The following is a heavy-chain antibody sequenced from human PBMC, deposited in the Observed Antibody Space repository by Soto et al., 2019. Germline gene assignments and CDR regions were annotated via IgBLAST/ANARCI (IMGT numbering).Heavy chain of an antibody. D-gene: IGHD4-17*01. J-gene: IGHJ4*01. CDR3: ATTTVTSHFDH. CDR1: GYSFIAYG. V-gene: IGHV1-18*04. Sequence: QVQLVQSGTELKKPGASVKVSCRASGYSFIAYGLSWVRQAPGQGLEWMGWISPYNGNTNYAEKFQGRVTMTTDTSTSTAYMDLRHLRSDDTALYYCATTTVTSHFDHWGQGTLVTVSS. CDR2: ISPYNGNT.